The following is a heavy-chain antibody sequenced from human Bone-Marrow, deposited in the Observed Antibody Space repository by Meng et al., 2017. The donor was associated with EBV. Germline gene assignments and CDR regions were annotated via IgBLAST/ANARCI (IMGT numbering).Heavy chain of an antibody. V-gene: IGHV4-30-4*01. Sequence: QLPESGSGLVKPSQTLSLTCAVSGGSISTGYYYWTWIRQPPGKGLEWIGYMYYNGITYYNPSLKSRVTISGDSSKNQFSLKLTSVTAADTAVYFCARGSSFCSGGSCFENWGQGTLVTVSS. D-gene: IGHD2-15*01. CDR1: GGSISTGYYY. J-gene: IGHJ4*02. CDR2: MYYNGIT. CDR3: ARGSSFCSGGSCFEN.